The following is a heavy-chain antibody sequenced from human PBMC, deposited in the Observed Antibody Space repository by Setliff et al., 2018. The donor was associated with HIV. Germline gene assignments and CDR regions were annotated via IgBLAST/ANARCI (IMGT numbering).Heavy chain of an antibody. J-gene: IGHJ3*01. CDR2: INPSGGST. Sequence: ASVKVSCKASGYTFTGYYMHWVRQAPGQGLEWMGSINPSGGSTSYAQKFQGRVTMTRDTSSSTAYMELSRLRSDDTAVYYCATKVYCTNGVCLDAFDLWGQGTMVTVSS. CDR1: GYTFTGYY. CDR3: ATKVYCTNGVCLDAFDL. V-gene: IGHV1-2*02. D-gene: IGHD2-8*01.